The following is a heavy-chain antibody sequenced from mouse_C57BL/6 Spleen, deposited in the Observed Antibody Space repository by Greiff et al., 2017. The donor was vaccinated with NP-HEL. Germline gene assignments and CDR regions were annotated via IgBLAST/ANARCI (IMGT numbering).Heavy chain of an antibody. CDR3: TREGDGYYRSFDY. D-gene: IGHD2-3*01. Sequence: EVKLMESGEGLVKPGGSLKLSCAASGFTFSSYAMSWVRQTPEKRLEWVAYISSGGDYIYYADTVKGRFTISRDNARNTLYLQMSSLKSEDTAMYYCTREGDGYYRSFDYWGQGTTLTVSS. CDR1: GFTFSSYA. CDR2: ISSGGDYI. J-gene: IGHJ2*01. V-gene: IGHV5-9-1*02.